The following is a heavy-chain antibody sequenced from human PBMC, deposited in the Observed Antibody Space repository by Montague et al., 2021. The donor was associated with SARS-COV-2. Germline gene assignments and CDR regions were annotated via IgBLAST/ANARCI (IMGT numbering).Heavy chain of an antibody. CDR3: ARIVGDCSSDSCYAVR. Sequence: SETLSLTCAVSGASTNSNSYCWGWIRQPPGKGLDWIGSFYYTGYTXYTPSLKSRVTISGDTSKNQFSLKLTSVTAADTAVYYCARIVGDCSSDSCYAVRWGQGTVVTVSS. V-gene: IGHV4-39*01. D-gene: IGHD2-2*01. CDR1: GASTNSNSYC. CDR2: FYYTGYT. J-gene: IGHJ4*02.